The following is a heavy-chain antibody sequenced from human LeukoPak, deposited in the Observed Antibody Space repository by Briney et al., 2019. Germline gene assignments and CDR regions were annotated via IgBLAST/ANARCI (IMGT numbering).Heavy chain of an antibody. V-gene: IGHV1-2*02. CDR2: INPNSGGT. Sequence: ASVKVSCKASGYTFTGYYMHWVRQAPGQGLGWMGWINPNSGGTNYAQKFQGRVTMTRDTSISTAYMELSRLRSDDTAVYYCARERPADYSNYLPNAYYYYGMDVWGQGTTVTVSS. J-gene: IGHJ6*02. CDR3: ARERPADYSNYLPNAYYYYGMDV. CDR1: GYTFTGYY. D-gene: IGHD4-11*01.